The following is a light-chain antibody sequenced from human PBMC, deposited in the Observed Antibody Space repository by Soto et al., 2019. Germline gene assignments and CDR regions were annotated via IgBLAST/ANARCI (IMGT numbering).Light chain of an antibody. Sequence: EIVMTQSPAPLSVSPGERATLSCRASQSVSSNLAWHQQKPGQAPRLLIYRASTTAAGVPARFSGSGSGTEFTLTISSLLSEDIAVYYCQQYDMWPITFGQGTRLEIK. CDR2: RAS. CDR3: QQYDMWPIT. V-gene: IGKV3-15*01. J-gene: IGKJ5*01. CDR1: QSVSSN.